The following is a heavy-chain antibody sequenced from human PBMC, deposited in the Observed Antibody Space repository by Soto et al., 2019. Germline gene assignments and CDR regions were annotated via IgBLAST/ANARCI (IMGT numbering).Heavy chain of an antibody. CDR3: ARGQTSYYYYGMDV. D-gene: IGHD2-2*01. J-gene: IGHJ6*02. V-gene: IGHV4-59*01. Sequence: PSETLSLTCTVSGGSISSYYWSWIRQPPGKGLEWIGYIYYSGSTNYNPSLKSRVTISVDTSKNQFSLKLSSVTAADTAVYYCARGQTSYYYYGMDVWGQGTTVTVSS. CDR2: IYYSGST. CDR1: GGSISSYY.